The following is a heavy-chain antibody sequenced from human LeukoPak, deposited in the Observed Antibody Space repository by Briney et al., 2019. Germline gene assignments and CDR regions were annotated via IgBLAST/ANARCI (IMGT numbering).Heavy chain of an antibody. CDR1: GFIFSDHW. J-gene: IGHJ4*02. CDR3: VRERNNFWGGHHSIFDA. Sequence: GGSLRLSCAASGFIFSDHWMHWVRQAPGQGLVWLSRINNDGSSTIYADSVKGRFTFSRDNAENTLFLEMSSLRVEDTAVYYCVRERNNFWGGHHSIFDAWGQGTLVTVSS. D-gene: IGHD3-3*01. V-gene: IGHV3-74*01. CDR2: INNDGSST.